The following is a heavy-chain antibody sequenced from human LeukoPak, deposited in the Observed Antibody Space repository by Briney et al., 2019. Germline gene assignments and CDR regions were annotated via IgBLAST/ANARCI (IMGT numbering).Heavy chain of an antibody. CDR1: GFTFSSYA. V-gene: IGHV3-23*01. Sequence: PGGSLRLSCAASGFTFSSYAMSWVRQAPGKGLEWASAISGSGGSTYYADSVKGRFTISRDNSKNTLYLQMNSLRVEDTAVYYCAKDSPTVTTVGWGARWGQGTLVTVSS. CDR2: ISGSGGST. D-gene: IGHD4-17*01. J-gene: IGHJ4*02. CDR3: AKDSPTVTTVGWGAR.